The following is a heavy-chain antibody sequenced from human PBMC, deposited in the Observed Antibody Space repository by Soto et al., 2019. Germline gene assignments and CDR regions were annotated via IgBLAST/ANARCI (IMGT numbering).Heavy chain of an antibody. CDR2: ISAYNGNT. Sequence: ASVKVSCKASGYTFTSYGISWLRQAPGQGLEWMGWISAYNGNTNYAQKLQGRVTMTTDTSTSTAYMELRSLRSDDTAVYYCASSPYYYDSSGYYFIDIWGQGTMVTVSS. D-gene: IGHD3-22*01. CDR3: ASSPYYYDSSGYYFIDI. CDR1: GYTFTSYG. J-gene: IGHJ3*02. V-gene: IGHV1-18*04.